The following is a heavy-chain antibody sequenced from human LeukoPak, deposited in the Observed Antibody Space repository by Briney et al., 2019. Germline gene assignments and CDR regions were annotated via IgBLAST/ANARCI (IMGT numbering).Heavy chain of an antibody. D-gene: IGHD3-10*01. CDR2: ISAYNGNT. V-gene: IGHV1-18*01. J-gene: IGHJ5*02. Sequence: ASVKVSCKASGYTFTSYGISWVRQAPGQGLEWMGWISAYNGNTNHAQKLQGRVTMTTATSTSTAYMELRSLRSDDTAVYYCAREDGWFGELIRFDPWGQGTLVTVSS. CDR3: AREDGWFGELIRFDP. CDR1: GYTFTSYG.